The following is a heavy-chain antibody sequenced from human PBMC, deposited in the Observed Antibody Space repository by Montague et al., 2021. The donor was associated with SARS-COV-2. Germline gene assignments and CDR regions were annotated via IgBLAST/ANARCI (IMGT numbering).Heavy chain of an antibody. Sequence: SETLSLTCRVSGDSISTSTWWTWVRQTPGKGLEWIGEILHSGTIKYNPSLKSRVSISVDKSNNQFSLRLSSLIAADTAVYYCATLSRRTAAGTRDSFGLDVWGQGTTVVVSS. CDR2: ILHSGTI. V-gene: IGHV4-4*02. D-gene: IGHD6-13*01. CDR3: ATLSRRTAAGTRDSFGLDV. CDR1: GDSISTSTW. J-gene: IGHJ6*02.